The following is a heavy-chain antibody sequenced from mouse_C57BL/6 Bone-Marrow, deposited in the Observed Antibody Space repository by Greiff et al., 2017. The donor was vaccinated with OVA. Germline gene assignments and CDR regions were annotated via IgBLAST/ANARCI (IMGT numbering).Heavy chain of an antibody. D-gene: IGHD1-1*01. Sequence: EVQRVESGGDLVKPGGSLKLSCAASGFTFSSYGMSWVRQTPDKRLEWVATISSGGSYTYYPDSVKGRITISRDNAKNTLYLQMSSLKSEDTAMDYCARGLLLRFMDYWGQGTSVTVSS. CDR1: GFTFSSYG. J-gene: IGHJ4*01. CDR3: ARGLLLRFMDY. CDR2: ISSGGSYT. V-gene: IGHV5-6*01.